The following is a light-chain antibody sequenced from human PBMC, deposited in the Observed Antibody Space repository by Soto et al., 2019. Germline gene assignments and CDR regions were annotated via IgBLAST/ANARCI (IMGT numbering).Light chain of an antibody. J-gene: IGKJ2*01. CDR1: QSVSNN. Sequence: EIVMTQSPATLSVSPGERVTLSCRASQSVSNNLAWYQHKPGQAPRLLSYGASTRATGIPARFSGSGSGTGFTLTISSLQSEDFAIYYCHQYNNWPPYTFGQGTKLEIK. CDR2: GAS. CDR3: HQYNNWPPYT. V-gene: IGKV3-15*01.